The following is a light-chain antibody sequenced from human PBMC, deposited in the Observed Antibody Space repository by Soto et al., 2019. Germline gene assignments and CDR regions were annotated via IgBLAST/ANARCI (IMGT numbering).Light chain of an antibody. CDR2: DAS. V-gene: IGKV1-5*01. CDR1: QSIGDW. Sequence: DVQMTQSPSTLSASVGDRVTITCRASQSIGDWLAWFQQKPGRAPKLLMYDASTLESGVPSRFSGIGSGTEFTLTISSLQPEDFATYYCQQLNSYPLTFGPGTKVDIK. J-gene: IGKJ3*01. CDR3: QQLNSYPLT.